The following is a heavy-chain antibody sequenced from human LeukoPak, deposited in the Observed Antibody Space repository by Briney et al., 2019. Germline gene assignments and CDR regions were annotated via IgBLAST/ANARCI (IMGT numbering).Heavy chain of an antibody. CDR1: GYTLSAYY. D-gene: IGHD7-27*01. J-gene: IGHJ4*02. CDR2: INPNSGGT. CDR3: ARDRWGRGDFDY. V-gene: IGHV1-2*02. Sequence: ASVKVSCKASGYTLSAYYMHWVRQPPGQGLEWMGWINPNSGGTNYAQNFQGRVTMTTDTSISTAYMEFSGLTSDDTAVYYCARDRWGRGDFDYWGQGTLVTVSP.